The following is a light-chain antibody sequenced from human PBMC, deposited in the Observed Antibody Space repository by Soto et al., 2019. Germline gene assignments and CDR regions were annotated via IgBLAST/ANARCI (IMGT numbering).Light chain of an antibody. CDR2: GAS. J-gene: IGKJ3*01. CDR3: QQYVSWRFT. V-gene: IGKV3-15*01. CDR1: QSVSSD. Sequence: EIAMTQYPATLSVSPGEMATLSCRASQSVSSDLAWYQQIPGHVPSLLIYGASTRATGIPARFRGSGFGTEFTPTIICLQAEDFGSYACQQYVSWRFTFGPGSNVHFK.